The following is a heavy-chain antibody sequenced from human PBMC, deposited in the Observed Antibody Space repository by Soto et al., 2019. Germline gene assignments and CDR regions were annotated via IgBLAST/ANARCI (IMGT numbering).Heavy chain of an antibody. J-gene: IGHJ3*02. D-gene: IGHD2-2*01. V-gene: IGHV1-8*01. CDR1: GYTFTSYD. CDR3: ARTNEVVLVPATGLYAFDI. CDR2: MNPNSGNT. Sequence: GASVKVSCKASGYTFTSYDINWVRQATGQGLEWMGWMNPNSGNTGYAQKFQGRVTMTRNTSISTAYMELSSLRSEDTAVYYCARTNEVVLVPATGLYAFDIWGQGTMVTVSS.